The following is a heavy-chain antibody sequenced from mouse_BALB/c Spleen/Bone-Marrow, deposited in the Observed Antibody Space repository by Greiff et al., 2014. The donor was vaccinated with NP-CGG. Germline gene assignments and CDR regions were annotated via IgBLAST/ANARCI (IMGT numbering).Heavy chain of an antibody. V-gene: IGHV5-4*02. D-gene: IGHD1-1*01. CDR1: GFTFSNYY. CDR3: ARDYYGSSYIGY. J-gene: IGHJ3*01. CDR2: ISDGGSYT. Sequence: EVQLVESGGGLVKSGGSLKLSCAASGFTFSNYYMYWARQTPEKRLEWVATISDGGSYTYYPDSVKGRFTISRDNANNNLYLQMSSLKSEDTAMYYCARDYYGSSYIGYWGQGTLVTVST.